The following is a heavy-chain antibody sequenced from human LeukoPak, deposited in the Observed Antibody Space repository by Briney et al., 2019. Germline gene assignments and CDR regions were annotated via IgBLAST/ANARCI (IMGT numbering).Heavy chain of an antibody. Sequence: ASVKVSCKASGGTFSSYAISWVRQAPGQGLEWMGWINPNSGGTNYAQKFQGRVTMTRDTSISTAYMELSRLRSDDTAVYYCARGLRRSWLNDYWGQGTLVTVSS. CDR3: ARGLRRSWLNDY. V-gene: IGHV1-2*02. CDR2: INPNSGGT. D-gene: IGHD3-9*01. CDR1: GGTFSSYA. J-gene: IGHJ4*02.